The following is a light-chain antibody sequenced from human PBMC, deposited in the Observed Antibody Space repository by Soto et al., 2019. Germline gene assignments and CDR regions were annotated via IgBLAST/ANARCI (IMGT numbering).Light chain of an antibody. J-gene: IGKJ4*01. CDR3: QQYGSSPLT. V-gene: IGKV3-20*01. CDR1: QSVNSN. CDR2: AAS. Sequence: IVMTQSPATLSVSPWERAALSCRASQSVNSNLAWYQQKPGQAPRLLIYAASSRATGIPDRFSGSGSGTDFTLTISRLEPEDFAVYYCQQYGSSPLTFGGGTKVDIK.